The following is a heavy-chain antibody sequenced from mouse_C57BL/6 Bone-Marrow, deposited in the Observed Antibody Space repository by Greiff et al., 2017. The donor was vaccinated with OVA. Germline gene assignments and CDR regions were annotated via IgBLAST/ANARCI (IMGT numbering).Heavy chain of an antibody. CDR1: GFSLTSYG. D-gene: IGHD1-1*02. J-gene: IGHJ4*01. V-gene: IGHV2-6*01. CDR3: ASDRGGDYAMDY. CDR2: IWGVGST. Sequence: VKLVESGPGLVAPSQSLSITCTVSGFSLTSYGVDWVRQSPGKGLEWLGVIWGVGSTNYNSALKSRLSISKDNSKSQVFLKMNSLQTDDTAMYYCASDRGGDYAMDYWGQGTSVTVSS.